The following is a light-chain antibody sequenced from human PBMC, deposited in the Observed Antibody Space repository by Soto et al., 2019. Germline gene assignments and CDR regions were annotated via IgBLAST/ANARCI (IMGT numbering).Light chain of an antibody. CDR3: ASWDDRLGAVI. CDR1: SPNIVGTNY. J-gene: IGLJ2*01. CDR2: SNN. Sequence: QSVLTQPPSASGTPGQRDFISCSGSSPNIVGTNYAYWYQQLPGAAPKLLMHSNNLRPSGVPERISGSKSGTSASLAISGLRSEDEAVYYCASWDDRLGAVIFGGGTKVTVL. V-gene: IGLV1-47*02.